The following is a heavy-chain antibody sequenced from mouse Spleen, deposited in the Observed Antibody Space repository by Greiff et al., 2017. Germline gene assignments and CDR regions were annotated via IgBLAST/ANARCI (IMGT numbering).Heavy chain of an antibody. Sequence: EVMLVESGGGLVKLGGSLKLSCAASGFTFGSYAMSWVRQTPEKRLEWVATISSGGGNTYYPDSVKGRFTISRDNAKNTLYLQMSSLKSEDTAMYYCARHVTTVVAPHYFDYWGQGTTLTVSS. J-gene: IGHJ2*01. CDR2: ISSGGGNT. CDR3: ARHVTTVVAPHYFDY. D-gene: IGHD1-1*01. CDR1: GFTFGSYA. V-gene: IGHV5-9*01.